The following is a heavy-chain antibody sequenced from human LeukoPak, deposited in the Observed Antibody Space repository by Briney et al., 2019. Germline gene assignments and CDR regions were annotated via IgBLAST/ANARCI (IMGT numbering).Heavy chain of an antibody. CDR2: IYYSGST. J-gene: IGHJ6*03. D-gene: IGHD4-17*01. Sequence: SETLSITCTVSGGSISSGSYYWSWIRQPAGKGLEWIGYIYYSGSTNYNPSLKSRVTISVDTSKNQFSLKLSSVTAADTAVYYCARGNYGDYGGYYYMDVWGKGTTVTVSS. CDR3: ARGNYGDYGGYYYMDV. CDR1: GGSISSGSYY. V-gene: IGHV4-61*10.